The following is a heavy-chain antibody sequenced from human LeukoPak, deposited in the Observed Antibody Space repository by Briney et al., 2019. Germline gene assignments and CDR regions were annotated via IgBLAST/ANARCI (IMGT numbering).Heavy chain of an antibody. CDR3: ASGGHIRVYDSNPYYGHY. CDR1: GYTFSSYY. D-gene: IGHD3-22*01. CDR2: INPRRGST. V-gene: IGHV1-46*01. J-gene: IGHJ4*02. Sequence: GASVKVSCKASGYTFSSYYMFWVRQAPGQGLEWMGIINPRRGSTSYAQRFQGRVTMTRDMSTSTVYMELSSLRFEDTAFYYCASGGHIRVYDSNPYYGHYWGQGTLVTVSS.